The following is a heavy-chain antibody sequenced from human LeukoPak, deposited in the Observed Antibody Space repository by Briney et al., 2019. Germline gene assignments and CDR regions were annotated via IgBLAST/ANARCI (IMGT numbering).Heavy chain of an antibody. Sequence: GASVKVSCKASGYTFTTYHMHWVRQAPGQGLEWMGTINPSGGSTTYAQKFQGRVTMTRETSTSTVYMEVNSLRSEDTAMYDCARGGTVQYSTSCSDYWGQGTLVTVSS. CDR3: ARGGTVQYSTSCSDY. CDR2: INPSGGST. CDR1: GYTFTTYH. J-gene: IGHJ4*02. V-gene: IGHV1-46*01. D-gene: IGHD6-6*01.